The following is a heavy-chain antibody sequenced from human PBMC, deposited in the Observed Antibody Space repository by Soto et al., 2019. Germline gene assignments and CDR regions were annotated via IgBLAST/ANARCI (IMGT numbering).Heavy chain of an antibody. CDR2: IYYSGST. CDR1: GGSISSGGYY. CDR3: ARETPEYSSGWYDY. V-gene: IGHV4-31*03. J-gene: IGHJ4*02. D-gene: IGHD6-19*01. Sequence: QVQLQESGPGLVKPSQILSLTCTVSGGSISSGGYYWSWIRQHPGNVLEWIGYIYYSGSTYYNPSLTSRVTISEDTSKNQFSLKLSSVTAADTAVYYCARETPEYSSGWYDYWGQGTLVTVSS.